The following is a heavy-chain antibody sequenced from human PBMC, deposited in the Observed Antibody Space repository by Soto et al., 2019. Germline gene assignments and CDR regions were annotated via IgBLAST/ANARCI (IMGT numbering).Heavy chain of an antibody. Sequence: EVQLVQSGAEVKKPGESLKISCKGSGYSFTSYWIGWVRQMPGKGLEWMGIIYPGDSDTRYSPSFQGQVTISSDKSISTAYLRWSSLKSSDTAMYYCARQFDQYGSGYGGFDHGGKGTLVTVSS. J-gene: IGHJ5*02. CDR1: GYSFTSYW. D-gene: IGHD3-10*01. CDR2: IYPGDSDT. CDR3: ARQFDQYGSGYGGFDH. V-gene: IGHV5-51*01.